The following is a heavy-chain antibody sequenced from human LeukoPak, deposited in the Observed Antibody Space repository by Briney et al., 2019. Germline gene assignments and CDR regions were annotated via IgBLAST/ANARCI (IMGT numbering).Heavy chain of an antibody. Sequence: SETLSLTCTVSGGSISSYYWSWIRQPPGKGLEWIGYLYCSGNTNYNPSLKSRVTISLDTSKNQFSLKLSSVTAADTAVYYCARLYSYDCSGGSCYGNYYYYYMDVWGKGTTVTVSS. J-gene: IGHJ6*03. CDR3: ARLYSYDCSGGSCYGNYYYYYMDV. D-gene: IGHD2-15*01. CDR2: LYCSGNT. CDR1: GGSISSYY. V-gene: IGHV4-59*08.